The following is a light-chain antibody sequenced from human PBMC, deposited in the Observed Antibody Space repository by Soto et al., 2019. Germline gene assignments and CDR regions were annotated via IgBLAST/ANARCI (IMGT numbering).Light chain of an antibody. Sequence: IQMTQSPSSLSASVGDRVTITCRASQGIRNDLGWYQQKPGKAPDLLIYDASSLESGVPSRFSGSGSGTEFTLTISSLQPDDFATYYCQQYQTLWTFGQGTKVDIK. CDR3: QQYQTLWT. V-gene: IGKV1-17*01. CDR2: DAS. CDR1: QGIRND. J-gene: IGKJ1*01.